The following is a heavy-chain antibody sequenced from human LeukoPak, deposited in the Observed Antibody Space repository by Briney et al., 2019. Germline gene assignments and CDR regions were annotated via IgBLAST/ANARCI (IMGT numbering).Heavy chain of an antibody. D-gene: IGHD1-14*01. J-gene: IGHJ3*02. CDR3: AKPYRGPSAFDI. V-gene: IGHV4-39*01. CDR2: IYYSGST. Sequence: SSETLSLTCTVSGGSMSSSSYYWGWIRQPPGKGLEWIGNIYYSGSTYYNPSLKSRVTVSVDASKNQFSLKLSSVTAADTAVYYCAKPYRGPSAFDIWGQGTMVTVSS. CDR1: GGSMSSSSYY.